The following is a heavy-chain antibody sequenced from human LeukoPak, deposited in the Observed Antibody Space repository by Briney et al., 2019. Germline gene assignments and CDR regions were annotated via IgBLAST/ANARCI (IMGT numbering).Heavy chain of an antibody. V-gene: IGHV1-69*05. J-gene: IGHJ3*02. CDR3: ARGFRPNYLNDAFDI. CDR2: IIPIFGTA. CDR1: GGTFSSYA. Sequence: GTSVKVSCKASGGTFSSYAISWVRQAPGQGLEWMGGIIPIFGTANYAQKFQGRVTITTDESTSTAYMELSSLRSEDTAVYYCARGFRPNYLNDAFDIWGQGTMVTVSS. D-gene: IGHD1-7*01.